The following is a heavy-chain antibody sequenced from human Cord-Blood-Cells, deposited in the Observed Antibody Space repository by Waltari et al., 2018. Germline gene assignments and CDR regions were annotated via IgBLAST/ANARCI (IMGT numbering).Heavy chain of an antibody. Sequence: QVQLVQSGAAVKKPGASVKVSCKASGYPFTGYYMHWVRHAPGQGLEWMGLINPNSGGTNYAQKFQGRVTMTRDTSISTAYMELSRLRSDDTAVYYCARALSSIAAYDAFDIWGQGTMVTVSS. CDR1: GYPFTGYY. D-gene: IGHD6-6*01. CDR2: INPNSGGT. CDR3: ARALSSIAAYDAFDI. J-gene: IGHJ3*02. V-gene: IGHV1-2*02.